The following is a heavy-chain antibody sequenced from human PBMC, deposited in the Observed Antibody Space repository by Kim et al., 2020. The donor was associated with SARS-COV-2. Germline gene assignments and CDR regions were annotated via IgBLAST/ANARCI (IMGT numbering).Heavy chain of an antibody. J-gene: IGHJ6*02. V-gene: IGHV1-2*02. D-gene: IGHD3-22*01. CDR1: GYTFTGYY. CDR3: ARDFDYDSSPTMDV. CDR2: INPNSGGT. Sequence: ASVKVYCKASGYTFTGYYMHWVRQAPGQGLEWMGWINPNSGGTNYAQKFQGRVTMTRDTSISTAYMELSRLRSDDTAVYYCARDFDYDSSPTMDVWGQGTTVTVSS.